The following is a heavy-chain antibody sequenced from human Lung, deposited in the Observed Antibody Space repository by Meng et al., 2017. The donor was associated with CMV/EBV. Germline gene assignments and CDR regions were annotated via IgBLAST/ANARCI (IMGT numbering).Heavy chain of an antibody. D-gene: IGHD3-22*01. CDR3: VRDQGGESMIAVLIERFGMDV. CDR1: EFTFSHYA. V-gene: IGHV3-30-3*01. Sequence: SLRLSXAASEFTFSHYAMYWVRQAPGKGLDWVAIISYDGSNKYTADSVQGRLTISRDNSKNNLYLQMNSLTVEDTAVYYCVRDQGGESMIAVLIERFGMDVWGQGTTVTVSS. J-gene: IGHJ6*02. CDR2: ISYDGSNK.